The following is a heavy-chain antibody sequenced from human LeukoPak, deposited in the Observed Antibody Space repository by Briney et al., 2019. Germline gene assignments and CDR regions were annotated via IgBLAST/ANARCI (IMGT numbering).Heavy chain of an antibody. CDR2: ISSSSSYI. J-gene: IGHJ4*02. CDR3: ARVRGPLWFGELFPGADY. D-gene: IGHD3-10*01. CDR1: GFTFSSYS. Sequence: GGSLRLSCAASGFTFSSYSMNWVRQAPGKGLEWVSSISSSSSYIYYADSVKGRFTISRDNAKNSLYLQMNSLRAEDTAVYYCARVRGPLWFGELFPGADYWGQGTLVTVSS. V-gene: IGHV3-21*01.